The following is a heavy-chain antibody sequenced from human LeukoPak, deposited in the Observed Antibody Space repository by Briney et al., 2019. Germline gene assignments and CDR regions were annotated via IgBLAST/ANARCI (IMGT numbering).Heavy chain of an antibody. CDR3: ARVAYDYCSSTSCYTRGDDPYYFDY. Sequence: SVKVSCKASGGTFSSYAISWVRQAPGQGLEWMGGIIPIFGTANYAQKFQGRVTITANESTSTAYMELSSLRSEDTAVYYCARVAYDYCSSTSCYTRGDDPYYFDYWGQGTLVTVSS. CDR1: GGTFSSYA. J-gene: IGHJ4*02. D-gene: IGHD2-2*02. CDR2: IIPIFGTA. V-gene: IGHV1-69*01.